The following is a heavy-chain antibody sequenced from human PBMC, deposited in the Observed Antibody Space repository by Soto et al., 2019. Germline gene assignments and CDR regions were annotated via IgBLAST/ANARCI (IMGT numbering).Heavy chain of an antibody. Sequence: QVQLVQSGAEVKKPGASVKVSCKASGYTFTSYYMHWVRQAPGQGLEWMGIINPSGGSTSYAQKFQGRVNMTRDTSTSTVYLELSSLRSEDTAVYYCASGITIFGVKNYWGQGTLVTVSS. CDR2: INPSGGST. CDR1: GYTFTSYY. J-gene: IGHJ4*02. D-gene: IGHD3-3*01. V-gene: IGHV1-46*03. CDR3: ASGITIFGVKNY.